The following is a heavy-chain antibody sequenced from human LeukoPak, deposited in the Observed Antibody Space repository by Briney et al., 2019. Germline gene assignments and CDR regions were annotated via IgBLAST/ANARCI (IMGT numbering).Heavy chain of an antibody. Sequence: GASVKVSCKASGYTFTGYYVHWVRQAPGQGLEWMGWINPSSGGTNYAQKFQGRVTMTRDTSISTAYLELSRLRSDDTAVYYCARLGIFDGMDVWGQGTTVTVSS. CDR3: ARLGIFDGMDV. D-gene: IGHD3-3*01. CDR2: INPSSGGT. V-gene: IGHV1-2*02. CDR1: GYTFTGYY. J-gene: IGHJ6*02.